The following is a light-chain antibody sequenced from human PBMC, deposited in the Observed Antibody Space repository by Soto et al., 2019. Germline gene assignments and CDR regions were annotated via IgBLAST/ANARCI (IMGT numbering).Light chain of an antibody. J-gene: IGLJ1*01. CDR3: QSYDSSLRDSV. V-gene: IGLV1-40*01. CDR1: SSNIGANYD. CDR2: GNI. Sequence: SVLTQPPSLSGATGQRVTISFTGSSSNIGANYDVHWYLQLPGKAPKLLIYGNIIRPSGVPDRFSGSRSGTSASLAITGLQAEDEADYYCQSYDSSLRDSVFGTGTKVTVL.